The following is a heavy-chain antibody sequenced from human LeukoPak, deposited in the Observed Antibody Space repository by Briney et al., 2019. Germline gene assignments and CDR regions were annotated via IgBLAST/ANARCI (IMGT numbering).Heavy chain of an antibody. CDR1: GFTFSSYS. D-gene: IGHD1-14*01. V-gene: IGHV3-21*01. CDR2: ISSSSSYI. Sequence: GGSLRLSCAASGFTFSSYSMNWVRQAPGKGLEWVSSISSSSSYIYYADSVKGRFTISRDNAKNSLYLQMNSLGAEDTAVYYCAREGTGGDYFQGWGQGTLVTVSS. J-gene: IGHJ4*02. CDR3: AREGTGGDYFQG.